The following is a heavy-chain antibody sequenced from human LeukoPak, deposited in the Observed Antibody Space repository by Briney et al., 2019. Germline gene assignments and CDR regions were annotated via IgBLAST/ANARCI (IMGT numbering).Heavy chain of an antibody. J-gene: IGHJ5*02. CDR1: GGSISSYY. D-gene: IGHD2-15*01. CDR2: TYTSGST. CDR3: ARDTPCSGGSCYLVPWLDP. Sequence: SETLSLTCTVSGGSISSYYWSWIRQPAGKGLEWIGRTYTSGSTNYNHSLKSRVTMSVDTSKNQFCLKLSSVTAADTALYYCARDTPCSGGSCYLVPWLDPWGQGTLVTVSS. V-gene: IGHV4-4*07.